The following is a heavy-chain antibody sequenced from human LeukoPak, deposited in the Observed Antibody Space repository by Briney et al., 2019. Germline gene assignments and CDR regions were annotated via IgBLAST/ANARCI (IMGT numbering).Heavy chain of an antibody. V-gene: IGHV4-59*08. D-gene: IGHD6-19*01. CDR3: ARNVGWYSHDS. J-gene: IGHJ4*02. CDR2: IYGSGST. CDR1: GDSLSSHY. Sequence: SETLSPTCTVSGDSLSSHYWSWIRQPPGKGLEWIGYIYGSGSTHYDPSLRSRVTISEDTSKNQFSLKLTPVTAADTAVYYCARNVGWYSHDSWGQGTLVTVSS.